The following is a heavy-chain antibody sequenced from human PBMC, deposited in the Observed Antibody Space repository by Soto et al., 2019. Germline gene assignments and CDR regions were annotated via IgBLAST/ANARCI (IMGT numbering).Heavy chain of an antibody. J-gene: IGHJ4*02. CDR1: GGTFSSYA. V-gene: IGHV1-69*06. CDR3: ARGDIVATDFDY. Sequence: SVKVSCKASGGTFSSYAISWVRQAPGQGLEWMGGITPIFGTANYAQKFQGRVTITADKSTSTAYMELSSLRSEDTAVYYCARGDIVATDFDYWGQGTLVTVSS. CDR2: ITPIFGTA. D-gene: IGHD5-12*01.